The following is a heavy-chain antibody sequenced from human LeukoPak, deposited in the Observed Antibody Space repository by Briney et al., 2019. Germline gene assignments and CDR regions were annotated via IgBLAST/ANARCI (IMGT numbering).Heavy chain of an antibody. V-gene: IGHV1-69*13. CDR1: GYTFSTYG. CDR2: IIPIFGTA. J-gene: IGHJ4*02. D-gene: IGHD3-10*01. CDR3: AREVPPDGSGSPGGTIAEPYFDY. Sequence: GASVKVSCKTSGYTFSTYGIAWVRQAPGQGLEWMGGIIPIFGTANYAQKFQGRVTITADESTSTAYMELSSLRSEDTAVYYCAREVPPDGSGSPGGTIAEPYFDYWGQGTLVTVSS.